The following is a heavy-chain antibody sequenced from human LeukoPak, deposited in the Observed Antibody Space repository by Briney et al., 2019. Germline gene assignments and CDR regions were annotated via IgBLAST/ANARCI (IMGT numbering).Heavy chain of an antibody. J-gene: IGHJ4*02. Sequence: QPGGSLRLSCAASGFTFSNHWMHWVRQAPGKGLVWVSVIYSGGSTYYADSVKGRFTISRDNSKNTLYLQMNSLRAEDTAVYYCARCPVDTAMVFDYWGQGTLVTVSS. CDR3: ARCPVDTAMVFDY. V-gene: IGHV3-53*01. CDR1: GFTFSNHW. CDR2: IYSGGST. D-gene: IGHD5-18*01.